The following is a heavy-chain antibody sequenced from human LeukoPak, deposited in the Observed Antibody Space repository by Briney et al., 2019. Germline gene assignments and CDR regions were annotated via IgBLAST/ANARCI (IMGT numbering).Heavy chain of an antibody. V-gene: IGHV1-3*01. J-gene: IGHJ5*02. CDR1: GYTFTSYA. D-gene: IGHD3-22*01. CDR2: INAGNGNT. CDR3: ARGDGITMIASPGFDP. Sequence: ASVKVSCKASGYTFTSYAMHWVRQAPGQRLEWMRWINAGNGNTKYSQKFQGRVTITRDTSASTAYMELSSLRSEDTAVYYCARGDGITMIASPGFDPWGQGTLVTVSS.